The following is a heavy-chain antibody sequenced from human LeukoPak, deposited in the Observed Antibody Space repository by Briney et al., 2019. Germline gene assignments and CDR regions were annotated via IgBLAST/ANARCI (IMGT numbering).Heavy chain of an antibody. CDR2: IKQDESEK. Sequence: PGGSLRLSCVSSGFSLRNYWMSWVRQAPGKGLEWVSNIKQDESEKYYVGSVKGRFTISRDNAKNSLYLQMNSLRAEDTAVYYCARALDSSSSRYQAFEYWGQGTLVTVSS. D-gene: IGHD2-2*01. CDR3: ARALDSSSSRYQAFEY. J-gene: IGHJ4*02. CDR1: GFSLRNYW. V-gene: IGHV3-7*01.